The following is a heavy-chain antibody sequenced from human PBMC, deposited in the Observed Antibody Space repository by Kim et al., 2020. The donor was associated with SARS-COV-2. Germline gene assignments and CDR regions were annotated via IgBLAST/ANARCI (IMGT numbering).Heavy chain of an antibody. Sequence: SVKVSCKASGGTFSSYAISWVRQAPGQGLEWMGRIIPILGIANYAQKFQGRVTITADKSTSTAYMELSSLRSEDTAVYYCARDPHHDAFDIWGQGTMVTVSS. V-gene: IGHV1-69*04. CDR3: ARDPHHDAFDI. CDR2: IIPILGIA. CDR1: GGTFSSYA. J-gene: IGHJ3*02.